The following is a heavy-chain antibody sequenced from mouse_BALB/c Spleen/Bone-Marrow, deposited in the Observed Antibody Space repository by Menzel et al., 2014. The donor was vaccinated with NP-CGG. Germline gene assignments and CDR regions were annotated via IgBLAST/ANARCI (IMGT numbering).Heavy chain of an antibody. CDR1: GFDFSGFW. Sequence: DVQLQESGGGLVQPGRSLKLSCAASGFDFSGFWMGWVRQAPGKGLEWIGEINPDSSTINYTPSLKDRSIISRDNAKNTLYLQMSKLRSEDTALYYCARLGYYGGFAYWGQGTLVTVSA. D-gene: IGHD2-3*01. CDR2: INPDSSTI. V-gene: IGHV4-1*02. CDR3: ARLGYYGGFAY. J-gene: IGHJ3*01.